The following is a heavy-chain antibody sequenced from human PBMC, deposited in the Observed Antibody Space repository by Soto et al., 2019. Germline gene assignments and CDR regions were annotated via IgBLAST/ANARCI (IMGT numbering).Heavy chain of an antibody. CDR3: ARAVWPDGYSYLDY. V-gene: IGHV3-23*01. J-gene: IGHJ4*02. CDR1: GFTFSSSA. CDR2: ISASGGRT. D-gene: IGHD4-4*01. Sequence: PGESLKISCAASGFTFSSSAMSWVRQVPGKGLEWVSAISASGGRTYYADSVKGRFTISRDNSKNTLSLQMDSLRAEDTAIYYCARAVWPDGYSYLDYWGQGALVTVSS.